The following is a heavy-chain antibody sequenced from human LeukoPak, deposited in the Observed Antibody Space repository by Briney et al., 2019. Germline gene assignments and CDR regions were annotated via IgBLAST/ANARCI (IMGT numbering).Heavy chain of an antibody. CDR3: ARGYGDNSGAFDI. CDR1: GGSILTTNW. V-gene: IGHV4-4*02. J-gene: IGHJ3*02. D-gene: IGHD4-23*01. Sequence: KTSETLSLTCAVSGGSILTTNWWSGGRPPPGKGLEGIGYIYYSGRTYYNPSLKSRVTMSLARSTNQFSLKVSTVTAADTAVYFCARGYGDNSGAFDIWGQGTLVTVSS. CDR2: IYYSGRT.